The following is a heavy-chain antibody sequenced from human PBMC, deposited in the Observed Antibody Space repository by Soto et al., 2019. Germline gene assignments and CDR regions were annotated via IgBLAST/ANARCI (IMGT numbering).Heavy chain of an antibody. CDR2: ISSSSSYI. Sequence: GGSLRLSCAASGFTFSSYSMNWVRQAPGKGLEWVSSISSSSSYIYYADSVKGRFTISRDNAKNSLYLQMNSLRAEDTAVYYCARDFSAWSGYYSASFWGQGTLVTVSS. V-gene: IGHV3-21*01. CDR1: GFTFSSYS. D-gene: IGHD3-3*01. CDR3: ARDFSAWSGYYSASF. J-gene: IGHJ4*02.